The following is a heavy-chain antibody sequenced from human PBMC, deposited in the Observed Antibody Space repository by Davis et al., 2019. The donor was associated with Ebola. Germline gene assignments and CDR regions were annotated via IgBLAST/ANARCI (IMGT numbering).Heavy chain of an antibody. J-gene: IGHJ4*02. CDR1: GFTFSNYA. CDR2: ISVTDADI. CDR3: AEGGTNNFLGAN. D-gene: IGHD2-8*01. Sequence: PGGSLRLSCAASGFTFSNYAMSWVRQAPGGGLEWVAGISVTDADIKYADSVRGRFSISRDDSKNTLYLQMDSLRAEDTAVFYCAEGGTNNFLGANWGQGTLVTVSS. V-gene: IGHV3-23*01.